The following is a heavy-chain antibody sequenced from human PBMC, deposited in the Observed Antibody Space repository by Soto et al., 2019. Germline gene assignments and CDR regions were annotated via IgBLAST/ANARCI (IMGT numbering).Heavy chain of an antibody. D-gene: IGHD6-6*01. V-gene: IGHV4-34*01. CDR3: ARVGYSSSVPLFDY. Sequence: SETLSLTCAVYGGSFSGYYWSWIRQPPGKGLEWIGEINHSGSTNYNPSLKSRVTISVDTSKNQFSLKLSSVTAADTAVYYCARVGYSSSVPLFDYWGQGTLVTVS. J-gene: IGHJ4*02. CDR2: INHSGST. CDR1: GGSFSGYY.